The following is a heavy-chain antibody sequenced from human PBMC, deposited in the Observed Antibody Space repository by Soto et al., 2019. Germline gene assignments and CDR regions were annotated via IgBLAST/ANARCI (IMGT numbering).Heavy chain of an antibody. Sequence: PSETLSLTCTVSGGSISYEYYHWTWIRQSPGKGLEWIGYIYYSGSINYNPSFKSRVTISVDTSKNRFSLNLTSVTAADTAIYYCARANWYSEYWGQGTLVTVSS. CDR3: ARANWYSEY. CDR1: GGSISYEYYH. J-gene: IGHJ4*02. V-gene: IGHV4-59*12. CDR2: IYYSGSI. D-gene: IGHD7-27*01.